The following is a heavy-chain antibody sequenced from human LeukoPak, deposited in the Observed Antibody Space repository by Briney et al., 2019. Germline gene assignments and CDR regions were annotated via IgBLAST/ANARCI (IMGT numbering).Heavy chain of an antibody. CDR1: GXXFSTYA. D-gene: IGHD6-19*01. V-gene: IGHV3-23*01. J-gene: IGHJ4*02. CDR2: ISGIDT. CDR3: TKDAPDSGGWFFFDS. Sequence: GGSLRXXCAXSGXXFSTYAMNWVRQAPGKGLEWVSTISGIDTFYADSVKGRFTISRDNSKNTLYLQMISLRAEDTAVYYCTKDAPDSGGWFFFDSWGQGTLVTVSS.